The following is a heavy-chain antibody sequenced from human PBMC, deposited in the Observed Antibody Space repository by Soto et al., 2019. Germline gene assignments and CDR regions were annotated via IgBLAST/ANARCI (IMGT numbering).Heavy chain of an antibody. CDR3: ATGMRGYRMESLDY. Sequence: QVQLQESGPGLVKPSQTLSLTCTVSGGSISSGGYSWSWIRQHPGKGLEWVGYIYYSGSTYYNPSLKSRVTISVDTSKNQFSLKRSSVTAADTAVYYCATGMRGYRMESLDYWGQGTLVTVSS. CDR1: GGSISSGGYS. D-gene: IGHD5-18*01. CDR2: IYYSGST. V-gene: IGHV4-31*03. J-gene: IGHJ4*02.